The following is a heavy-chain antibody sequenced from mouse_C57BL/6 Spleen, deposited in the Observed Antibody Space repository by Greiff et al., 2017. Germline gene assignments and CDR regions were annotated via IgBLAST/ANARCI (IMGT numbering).Heavy chain of an antibody. CDR3: AIYYGSSYEYFDV. D-gene: IGHD1-1*01. V-gene: IGHV1-80*01. Sequence: LVESGAELVKPGASVKISCKASGYAFSSYWMNWVKQRPGKGLEWIGQIYPGDGDTNYNGKFKGKATLTADKSSSTAYMQLSSLTSEDSAVYFCAIYYGSSYEYFDVWGTGTTVTVSS. CDR1: GYAFSSYW. CDR2: IYPGDGDT. J-gene: IGHJ1*03.